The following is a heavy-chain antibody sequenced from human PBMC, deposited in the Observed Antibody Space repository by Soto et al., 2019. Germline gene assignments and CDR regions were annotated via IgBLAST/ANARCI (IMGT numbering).Heavy chain of an antibody. J-gene: IGHJ5*01. CDR2: INTDGSST. V-gene: IGHV3-74*01. D-gene: IGHD2-15*01. CDR3: ARAPVAYNWFDS. CDR1: GFTFSTHW. Sequence: PGGSLRLSCAASGFTFSTHWMHWVRQAPGKGLVWVSRINTDGSSTSYADSVKGRFTISRDNAKDTVYLQMNSLRAEDTAMYYCARAPVAYNWFDSWGQGILVTVSS.